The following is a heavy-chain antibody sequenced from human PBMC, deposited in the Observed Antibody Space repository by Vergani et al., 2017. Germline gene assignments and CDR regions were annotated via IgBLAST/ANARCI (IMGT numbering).Heavy chain of an antibody. V-gene: IGHV3-23*04. Sequence: EVQLVESGGGLVKPGGSLRLSCAASGFTFSNAWMSWVRQAPGKGLEWVSVISGGSSSTYYADSVKGRFTISRDNSKNTLYLQMNSLRAEDTAVYYCAKVITFSSGWDHFDYWGQGTLVTVSS. D-gene: IGHD6-19*01. J-gene: IGHJ4*02. CDR2: ISGGSSST. CDR1: GFTFSNAW. CDR3: AKVITFSSGWDHFDY.